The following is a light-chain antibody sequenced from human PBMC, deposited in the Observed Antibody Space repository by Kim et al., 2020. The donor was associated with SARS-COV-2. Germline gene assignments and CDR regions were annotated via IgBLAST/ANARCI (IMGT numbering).Light chain of an antibody. CDR2: WAS. V-gene: IGKV4-1*01. CDR1: QNILYSSDNNNY. J-gene: IGKJ2*01. CDR3: QQYYTTPYT. Sequence: RATINCKSSQNILYSSDNNNYLAWYQQRRGQPPKLLIYWASTRESGVPDRFSGSGSGTDFTLTISSLQAEDVAVYYCQQYYTTPYTFGQGTKLEI.